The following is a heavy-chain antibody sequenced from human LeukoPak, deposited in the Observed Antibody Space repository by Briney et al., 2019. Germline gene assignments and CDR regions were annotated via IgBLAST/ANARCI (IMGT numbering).Heavy chain of an antibody. Sequence: GGSLRLSCAASGFTFSSYGMHWVRQAPGKGLEWVAFIRYDGSNKYYADSVKGRFTISRDNSKNTLYLQMNSLRAEDTAVYYCARGAPPLVGATGDYWGQGTLVTVSS. J-gene: IGHJ4*02. V-gene: IGHV3-30*02. D-gene: IGHD1-26*01. CDR2: IRYDGSNK. CDR3: ARGAPPLVGATGDY. CDR1: GFTFSSYG.